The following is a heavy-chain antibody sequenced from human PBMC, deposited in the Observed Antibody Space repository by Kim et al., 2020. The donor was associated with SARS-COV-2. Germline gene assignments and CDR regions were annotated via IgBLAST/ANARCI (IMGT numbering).Heavy chain of an antibody. CDR1: GFTFSSCA. V-gene: IGHV3-30-3*01. J-gene: IGHJ6*02. Sequence: GGSLRLSCAASGFTFSSCAMHWVRQAPGKGLEWVADISYDGSNKNYADSVKGRFTISRDNSKNTLYLQMNSLRAEDTALYYCARDAWSRLQGLTYSYNGMDIWGQGATVTLSS. CDR3: ARDAWSRLQGLTYSYNGMDI. D-gene: IGHD2-15*01. CDR2: ISYDGSNK.